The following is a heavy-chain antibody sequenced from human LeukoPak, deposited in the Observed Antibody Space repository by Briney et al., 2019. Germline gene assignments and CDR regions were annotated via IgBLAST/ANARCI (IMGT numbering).Heavy chain of an antibody. J-gene: IGHJ6*03. D-gene: IGHD3-3*01. Sequence: ASVKVSCKASGYTFTSYGISWVRQAPGQGLEWMGWISAYNGNTNYAQKLQGIVTMTTDISTSTAYMELRSLRSDDTAVYYCARGLPDYDFWSGEKYYYYMDVWGKGTTVTVSS. CDR1: GYTFTSYG. CDR3: ARGLPDYDFWSGEKYYYYMDV. V-gene: IGHV1-18*01. CDR2: ISAYNGNT.